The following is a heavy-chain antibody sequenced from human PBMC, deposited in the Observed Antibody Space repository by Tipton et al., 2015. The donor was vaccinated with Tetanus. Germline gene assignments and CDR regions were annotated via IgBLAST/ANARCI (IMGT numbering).Heavy chain of an antibody. D-gene: IGHD6-19*01. Sequence: TLSLTCTVSGGSVSSGAYCWSWIRQHPGKGLESIGYIYYSGTTYYNPSLKSRVTISVDTSKNQFSLKLSSVTAADTAVYYCARERVNLAVAAGFDYWGQGTLVTVSS. J-gene: IGHJ4*02. CDR3: ARERVNLAVAAGFDY. V-gene: IGHV4-31*03. CDR1: GGSVSSGAYC. CDR2: IYYSGTT.